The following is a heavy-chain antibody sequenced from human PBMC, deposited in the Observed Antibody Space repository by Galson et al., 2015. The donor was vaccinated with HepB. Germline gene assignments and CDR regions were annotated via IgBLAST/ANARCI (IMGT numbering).Heavy chain of an antibody. CDR3: ARDIGFMVSGPHI. CDR2: ISYDGSDK. J-gene: IGHJ3*02. D-gene: IGHD1-14*01. Sequence: SLRLSCAASGFTFSSYTMHWVRQAPGKGLEWVAVISYDGSDKYSADSVKGRFTISRDNSKKTLYLQMDSLRSEDTAVYYCARDIGFMVSGPHIWGQGTMVTVS. V-gene: IGHV3-30*04. CDR1: GFTFSSYT.